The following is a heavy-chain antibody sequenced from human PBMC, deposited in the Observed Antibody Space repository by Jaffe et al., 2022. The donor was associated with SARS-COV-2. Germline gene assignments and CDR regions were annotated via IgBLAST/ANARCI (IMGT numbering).Heavy chain of an antibody. Sequence: EVQVVESGGGLVQPGGSLRLSCSASGFTFGSHTMHWVRQAPGKGLEYVSSISGDGSRTFYADSVKGRFTISRDNSKNTLFLQMSSLRPEDTAVYYCVKDGSGSYCFDYWGQGTLVTVSS. CDR1: GFTFGSHT. J-gene: IGHJ4*02. D-gene: IGHD1-26*01. CDR2: ISGDGSRT. V-gene: IGHV3-64D*08. CDR3: VKDGSGSYCFDY.